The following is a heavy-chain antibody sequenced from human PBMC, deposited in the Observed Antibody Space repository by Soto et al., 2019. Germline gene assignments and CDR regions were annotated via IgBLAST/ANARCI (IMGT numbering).Heavy chain of an antibody. CDR3: ARVPLRPVGYCSGGSCGGWFDP. CDR1: GGTFSSYA. CDR2: IIPIFGTA. D-gene: IGHD2-15*01. J-gene: IGHJ5*02. V-gene: IGHV1-69*13. Sequence: ASVKVSCKASGGTFSSYAISWVRQAPGQGLEWMGGIIPIFGTANYAQKFQGRVTITADESTSTAYMELSSLRSEDTAVYYCARVPLRPVGYCSGGSCGGWFDPWGQGTLVPVSS.